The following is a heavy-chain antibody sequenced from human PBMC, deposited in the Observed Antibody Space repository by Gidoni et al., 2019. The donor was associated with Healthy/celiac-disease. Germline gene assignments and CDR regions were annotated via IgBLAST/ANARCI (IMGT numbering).Heavy chain of an antibody. V-gene: IGHV3-15*01. CDR1: GFPFSNAL. CDR2: IKSKTDGGTT. J-gene: IGHJ3*02. CDR3: TTEPIKYYYDSSGNAFDI. Sequence: EVQLVESGGGLVKPGGSLRLSCPASGFPFSNALMSRVRKAPGKGVEWVGLIKSKTDGGTTDYAAPVKGRFTISRDDSKNTLYLQMNSLKTEDTAVYYCTTEPIKYYYDSSGNAFDIWGQGTMVTVSS. D-gene: IGHD3-22*01.